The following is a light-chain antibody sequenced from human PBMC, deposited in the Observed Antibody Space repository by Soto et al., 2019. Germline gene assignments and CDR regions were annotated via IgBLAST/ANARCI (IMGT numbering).Light chain of an antibody. CDR1: QSINRW. J-gene: IGKJ2*01. CDR3: QEGNDYYT. V-gene: IGKV1-5*01. Sequence: DIQMTQSPSTLSASVGYRVTITCRARQSINRWLSWYRQKPGKAPKVLIYDASRLESGVPSRFSGSGSGTEFTLTISSLEPDDVATYYCQEGNDYYTFGQGTKLDIK. CDR2: DAS.